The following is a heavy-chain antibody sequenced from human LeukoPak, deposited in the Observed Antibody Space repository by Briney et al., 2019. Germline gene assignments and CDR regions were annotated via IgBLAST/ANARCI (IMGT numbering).Heavy chain of an antibody. J-gene: IGHJ6*03. V-gene: IGHV1-69*01. CDR2: IIPIFGTA. D-gene: IGHD2-2*03. CDR1: GGTFSSYA. Sequence: ASVKVSCKASGGTFSSYAISWVRQAPGQGLEWMGGIIPIFGTANYAQKFQGRVTITADESTSTGYMELSSLRSEDTAVYYCAVGYCSSTSCYYYYYMDVWGKGTTVTVSS. CDR3: AVGYCSSTSCYYYYYMDV.